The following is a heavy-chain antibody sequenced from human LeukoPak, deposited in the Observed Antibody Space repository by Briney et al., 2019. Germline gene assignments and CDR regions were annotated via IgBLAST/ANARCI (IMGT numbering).Heavy chain of an antibody. CDR3: AKVSSGWYSYFDY. J-gene: IGHJ4*02. V-gene: IGHV3-23*01. Sequence: GGSLRLSCAASGFTFSSYVMSWVRQAPGKGLEWVSAISDNGDSTYYADSVKGWFTISRDNSKNTLYLQMNSLRAEDTALYYCAKVSSGWYSYFDYWGQGNLVTVSS. CDR2: ISDNGDST. D-gene: IGHD6-19*01. CDR1: GFTFSSYV.